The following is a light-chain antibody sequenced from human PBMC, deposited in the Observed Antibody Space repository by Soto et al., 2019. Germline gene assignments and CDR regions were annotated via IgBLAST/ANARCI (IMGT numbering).Light chain of an antibody. Sequence: EIVLTQSPATLSLSPGERATLSCRASQSVDNYLAWYQQKPGQAPRLLIYDVSNRATGTPARFRGSGSGTDFTLSISSLEPEDFAVYYCQQRSNRPRFTFGPGTKVDIK. CDR3: QQRSNRPRFT. V-gene: IGKV3-11*01. CDR1: QSVDNY. J-gene: IGKJ3*01. CDR2: DVS.